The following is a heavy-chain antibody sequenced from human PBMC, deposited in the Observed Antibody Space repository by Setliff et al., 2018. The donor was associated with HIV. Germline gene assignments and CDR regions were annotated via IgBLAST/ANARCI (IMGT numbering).Heavy chain of an antibody. CDR3: ARDQILSRASRFCSGSSCFYFDS. D-gene: IGHD2-15*01. J-gene: IGHJ4*02. Sequence: GGSLRLSCAASGFTFRDHAVHWVRQAPGKGLEWVAIISYDGTKTHYSDSVKGRFTISRDNSKNILYLQMSDLRPEDTAMYYCARDQILSRASRFCSGSSCFYFDSWGLGTLVTVSS. CDR2: ISYDGTKT. V-gene: IGHV3-30*04. CDR1: GFTFRDHA.